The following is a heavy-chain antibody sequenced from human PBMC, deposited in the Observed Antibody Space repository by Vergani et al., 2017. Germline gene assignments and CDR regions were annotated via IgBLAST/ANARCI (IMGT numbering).Heavy chain of an antibody. Sequence: LEESGGGSVKPGGSLRLSCAASGFKFSDHYMSWIRQAPGKGLEWVSHISPGASTVSYTDSVTGRFTVSRDNDNNSLTLDMTTLRVEDTTVYYFAKNHGISTTRHYYAMNVWGQGTTVTVSS. V-gene: IGHV3-11*04. CDR2: ISPGASTV. J-gene: IGHJ6*02. CDR1: GFKFSDHY. D-gene: IGHD1-1*01. CDR3: AKNHGISTTRHYYAMNV.